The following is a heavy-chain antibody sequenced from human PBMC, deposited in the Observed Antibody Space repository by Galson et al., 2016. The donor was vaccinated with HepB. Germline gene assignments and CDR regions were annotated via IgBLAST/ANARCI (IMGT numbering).Heavy chain of an antibody. D-gene: IGHD3-22*01. CDR2: MNPNSGDS. CDR1: GYSFTTYN. V-gene: IGHV1-8*01. J-gene: IGHJ6*02. CDR3: ARDEEGTHYHDIRYYYHGMDV. Sequence: SVKVSCKASGYSFTTYNINWVRQVSGQGLEWMGWMNPNSGDSGYAQKFQGRVTMTRDIVISTAYMELSSLTSEDTAVYYCARDEEGTHYHDIRYYYHGMDVWGQGTTVAVAS.